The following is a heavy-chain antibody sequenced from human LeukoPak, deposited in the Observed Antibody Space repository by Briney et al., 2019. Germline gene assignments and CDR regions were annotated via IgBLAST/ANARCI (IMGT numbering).Heavy chain of an antibody. D-gene: IGHD6-13*01. J-gene: IGHJ4*02. V-gene: IGHV3-66*01. CDR2: IDGDGST. Sequence: GGSLRLSCVASGVTVSNHMSWVRQAPGKGLEWVSVIDGDGSTYYADSVKGRFAISRDNSKNTLYLQMNSLRVEDTAVYYCAKDRGAGSSWSYFDYWGQGTLVTVSS. CDR3: AKDRGAGSSWSYFDY. CDR1: GVTVSNH.